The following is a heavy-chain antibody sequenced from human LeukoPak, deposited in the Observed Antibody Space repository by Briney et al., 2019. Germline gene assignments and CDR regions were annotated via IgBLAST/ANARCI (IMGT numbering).Heavy chain of an antibody. CDR3: ARSELLWFGGVNSGFDY. D-gene: IGHD3-10*01. CDR1: GGSISSYY. J-gene: IGHJ4*02. Sequence: SETLSLTCTVSGGSISSYYWSWIRQPPGKGLEWIGYIYYSGSTNYNPSPKSRVTISLDTSKNQFSLKLRSVTAADTAVYYCARSELLWFGGVNSGFDYWGQGTLVTVSS. CDR2: IYYSGST. V-gene: IGHV4-59*01.